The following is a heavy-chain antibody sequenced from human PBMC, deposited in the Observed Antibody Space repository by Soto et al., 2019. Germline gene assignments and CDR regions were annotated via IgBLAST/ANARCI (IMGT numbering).Heavy chain of an antibody. CDR2: IYYIGTT. CDR1: GGSVGSGGYY. CDR3: AMVSGGYHSDSRGYYYYFDS. D-gene: IGHD3-22*01. J-gene: IGHJ4*02. Sequence: SETLSLTCTVSGGSVGSGGYYWSWIRQHPGKALEWIGHIYYIGTTYYNPSLKSRLTISVDTYKNQLSLKLSSVTAADTAVYYCAMVSGGYHSDSRGYYYYFDSWGQGTLVTVSS. V-gene: IGHV4-31*03.